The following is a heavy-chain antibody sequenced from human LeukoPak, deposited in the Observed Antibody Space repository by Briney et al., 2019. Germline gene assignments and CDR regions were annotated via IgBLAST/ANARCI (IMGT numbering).Heavy chain of an antibody. D-gene: IGHD2-2*01. CDR3: ARDGLGYCTSTSCLGGFDY. CDR2: IYYSGST. Sequence: SETLSLTCTVSGGPISSGGYYWSWIRQHPGKGLEWIGYIYYSGSTYYNPSLKSRVTISVDTSKNQFSLKLSSVTAADTAVYYCARDGLGYCTSTSCLGGFDYWGQGTLVTVSS. J-gene: IGHJ4*02. V-gene: IGHV4-31*03. CDR1: GGPISSGGYY.